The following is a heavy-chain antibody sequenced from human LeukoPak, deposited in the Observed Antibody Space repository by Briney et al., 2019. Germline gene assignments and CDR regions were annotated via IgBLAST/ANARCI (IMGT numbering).Heavy chain of an antibody. CDR2: IHYSGGT. V-gene: IGHV4-39*01. J-gene: IGHJ3*02. D-gene: IGHD4-11*01. Sequence: SETLSLTCTVSGDSISAGTYYWGWIRQPPGQGLEWIGTIHYSGGTYYNPSLQSRVTISVDTSKNQFSLKLTSATAADTAVYYCARPYSNYVGNDAFAIWGQGTMVTVSS. CDR1: GDSISAGTYY. CDR3: ARPYSNYVGNDAFAI.